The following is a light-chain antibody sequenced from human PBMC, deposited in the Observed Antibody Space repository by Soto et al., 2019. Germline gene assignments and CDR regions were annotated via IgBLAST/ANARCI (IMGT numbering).Light chain of an antibody. CDR2: AAS. CDR1: QSITNY. Sequence: DIQMPQSPSSLSASVGDRVTITCRTSQSITNYLNWYQQKPGKAPKLLIYAASTLQSGVLSRFSGSGSGTDFTLTIRSLQPGDFASYYCQQTAASPLYTFGQGTKLEIK. CDR3: QQTAASPLYT. J-gene: IGKJ2*01. V-gene: IGKV1-39*01.